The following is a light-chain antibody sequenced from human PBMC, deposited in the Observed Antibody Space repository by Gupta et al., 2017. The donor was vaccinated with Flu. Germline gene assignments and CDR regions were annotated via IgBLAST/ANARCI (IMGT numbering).Light chain of an antibody. Sequence: VPLSLSPRESATRSCMASQVLGGNYVAWYQQRPGQAPRLRIYGASSRATGIPDRFSGSESGTDFTFTINRVEPEDFAVYYCQQYGTSPRTFGQGTKVEMK. CDR3: QQYGTSPRT. V-gene: IGKV3-20*01. CDR2: GAS. J-gene: IGKJ1*01. CDR1: QVLGGNY.